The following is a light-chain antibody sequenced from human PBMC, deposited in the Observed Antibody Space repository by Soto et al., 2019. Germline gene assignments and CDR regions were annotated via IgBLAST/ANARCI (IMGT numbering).Light chain of an antibody. CDR3: QQYNNWPPIT. CDR2: GAS. V-gene: IGKV3-15*01. CDR1: QSVSSN. J-gene: IGKJ5*01. Sequence: EIVMTKSPATLSVSPGERATLSWRASQSVSSNVAWYQQKPGQAPRLLICGASTRATGIPARFSGSGSGTEFTLTISSLQSEDFAVYYCQQYNNWPPITFGQGTRLEIK.